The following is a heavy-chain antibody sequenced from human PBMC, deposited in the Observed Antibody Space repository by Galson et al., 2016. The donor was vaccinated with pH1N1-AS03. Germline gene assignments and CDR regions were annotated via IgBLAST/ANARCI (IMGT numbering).Heavy chain of an antibody. V-gene: IGHV3-48*02. D-gene: IGHD2-21*02. Sequence: SLRLSCAASGFTFSSYSMNWVRQAPGKGLEWVSYISSSSTTIYYADSVKGRFTISRDNAENSLYLQMNSLRDEDTAVYYCAREYFDGDCYSPAPAIDYWGEGTLVTVSS. CDR2: ISSSSTTI. CDR1: GFTFSSYS. J-gene: IGHJ4*02. CDR3: AREYFDGDCYSPAPAIDY.